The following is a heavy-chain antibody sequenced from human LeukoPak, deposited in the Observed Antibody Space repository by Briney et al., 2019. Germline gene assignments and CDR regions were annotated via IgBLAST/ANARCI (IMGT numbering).Heavy chain of an antibody. CDR1: GFTFDDYA. Sequence: GGSLRLSCAASGFTFDDYAMHWVRQATEEGLVWVSGISWNSGSIGYADSVKGRFTISRDNAKNSLYLQMNSLRAEDTALYYCAKDLSSGWYGDAFDIWGQGTMVTVSS. D-gene: IGHD6-19*01. CDR2: ISWNSGSI. V-gene: IGHV3-9*01. CDR3: AKDLSSGWYGDAFDI. J-gene: IGHJ3*02.